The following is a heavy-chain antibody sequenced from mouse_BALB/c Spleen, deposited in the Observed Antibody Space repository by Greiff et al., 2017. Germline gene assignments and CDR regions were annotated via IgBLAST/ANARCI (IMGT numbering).Heavy chain of an antibody. V-gene: IGHV5-6-3*01. Sequence: EVQGVESGGGLVQPGGSLKLSCAASGFTFSSYGMSWVRQTPDKRLELVATINSNGGSTYYPDSVKGRFTISRDNAKNTLYLQMSSLKSEDTAMYYCARDTTVVATRYAMDYWGQGTSVTVSS. J-gene: IGHJ4*01. CDR1: GFTFSSYG. CDR3: ARDTTVVATRYAMDY. D-gene: IGHD1-1*01. CDR2: INSNGGST.